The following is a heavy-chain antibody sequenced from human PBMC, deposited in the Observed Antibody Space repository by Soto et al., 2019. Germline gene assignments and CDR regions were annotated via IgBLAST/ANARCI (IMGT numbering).Heavy chain of an antibody. Sequence: GGSLRLSCTASGFTFGDYAMSWFRQAPGKGLEWVGFIRSKAYGGTTEYAASVKGRFTISRDDSKSIAYLQMNSLKTEDTAVYYCTRAAELPQWLVPLCDYWGQGTLVTVSS. CDR2: IRSKAYGGTT. J-gene: IGHJ4*02. CDR1: GFTFGDYA. CDR3: TRAAELPQWLVPLCDY. D-gene: IGHD6-19*01. V-gene: IGHV3-49*03.